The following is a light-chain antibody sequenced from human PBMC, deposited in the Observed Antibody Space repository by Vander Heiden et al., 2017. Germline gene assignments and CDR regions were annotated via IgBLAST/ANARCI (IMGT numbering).Light chain of an antibody. V-gene: IGLV4-69*01. J-gene: IGLJ3*02. Sequence: QLVLTQSPSASASLGASVKLTCTLSSGHSSYATAWHQQQPEKGPRYLMKLNSDGSHNKGDGIPDRFSGSSSGAERYLTISSLQSEDEADYYCQTWGTGWVFGGGTKLTVL. CDR3: QTWGTGWV. CDR2: LNSDGSH. CDR1: SGHSSYA.